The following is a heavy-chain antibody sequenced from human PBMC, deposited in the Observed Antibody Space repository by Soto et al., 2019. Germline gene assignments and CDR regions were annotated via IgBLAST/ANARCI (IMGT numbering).Heavy chain of an antibody. D-gene: IGHD5-18*01. Sequence: QVQLQESGPGLVKPSETLSLTCTVSGGSVSSGSYHWSWIRQPPGKGLEWIGYIYYSGSTNYNPSIKSRVTISVDTSKNQFCLKLSSVTAADTAVYYCARGEVDTDMVAGDYWGQGTLVTVSS. J-gene: IGHJ4*02. CDR3: ARGEVDTDMVAGDY. CDR2: IYYSGST. V-gene: IGHV4-61*01. CDR1: GGSVSSGSYH.